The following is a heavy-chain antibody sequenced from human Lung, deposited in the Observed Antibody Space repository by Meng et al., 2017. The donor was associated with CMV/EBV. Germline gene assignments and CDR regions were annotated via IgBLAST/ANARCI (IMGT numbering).Heavy chain of an antibody. J-gene: IGHJ3*02. Sequence: GGSXRLXCAASGFTFSSFSSYAMHWVRQAPGKGLEWVASIPYDRSNKYYTDSVKGRFTISRDNSKNALYLHMNSLRTEDTAVYYCAKVKVTAALLDSFDIWXQGTXVT. V-gene: IGHV3-30*02. D-gene: IGHD2-2*01. CDR1: GFTFSSFSSYA. CDR3: AKVKVTAALLDSFDI. CDR2: IPYDRSNK.